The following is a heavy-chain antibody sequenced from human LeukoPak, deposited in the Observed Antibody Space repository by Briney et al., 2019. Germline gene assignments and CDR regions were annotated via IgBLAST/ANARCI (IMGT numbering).Heavy chain of an antibody. Sequence: SETLSLTCTVSGGSISSGGYYWSWIRQHPGKGLEWIGHIYYSGSTYYNPSLKSRVTISVGTSKNQFSLKLSSVTAADTAVYYCARDHCSGGSCYPNDAFDIWGQGTMVTVSS. J-gene: IGHJ3*02. V-gene: IGHV4-31*03. CDR3: ARDHCSGGSCYPNDAFDI. CDR1: GGSISSGGYY. D-gene: IGHD2-15*01. CDR2: IYYSGST.